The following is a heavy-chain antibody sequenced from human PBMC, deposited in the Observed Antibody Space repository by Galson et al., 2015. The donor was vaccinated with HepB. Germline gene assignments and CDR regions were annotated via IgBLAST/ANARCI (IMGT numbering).Heavy chain of an antibody. CDR1: GFTFSDYY. Sequence: SLRLSCAASGFTFSDYYMSWIRQAPGKGLEWVSYISSSSYTNYADSVKGRFTISRDNAKNSLYLQMNSLRAEDTAVYYCARRTGTTGYYFDYWGQGTLVTVSS. J-gene: IGHJ4*02. D-gene: IGHD1-7*01. CDR3: ARRTGTTGYYFDY. CDR2: ISSSSYT. V-gene: IGHV3-11*06.